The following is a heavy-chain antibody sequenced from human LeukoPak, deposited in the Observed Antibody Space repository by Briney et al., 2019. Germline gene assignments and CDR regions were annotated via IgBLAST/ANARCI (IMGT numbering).Heavy chain of an antibody. CDR2: INHSGST. CDR1: GGSFSGYY. D-gene: IGHD3-3*01. V-gene: IGHV4-34*01. Sequence: SETLSLTCAVYGGSFSGYYWSWIRQPPGQGLEWIGEINHSGSTNYNPSLKSRVTISVDTSKNQFSLKLSPVTAADTAVYYCARGRGGNPYYDFWSGYYTVTDVWGKGTTVTVSS. J-gene: IGHJ6*04. CDR3: ARGRGGNPYYDFWSGYYTVTDV.